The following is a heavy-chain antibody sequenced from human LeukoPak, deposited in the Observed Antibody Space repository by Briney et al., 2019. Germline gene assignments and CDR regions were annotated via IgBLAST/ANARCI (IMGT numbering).Heavy chain of an antibody. D-gene: IGHD3-10*01. J-gene: IGHJ6*02. CDR1: GFTFSDYW. Sequence: PGGSLRLSCAASGFTFSDYWMHWVRQAPGKGLVWVSSVKGDGSSTTYADSVKGRFTISRDNAKNTLSLQMNSLRAEDRAVYYCARSRRFAMDVWGQGTTVTVSS. CDR3: ARSRRFAMDV. CDR2: VKGDGSST. V-gene: IGHV3-74*01.